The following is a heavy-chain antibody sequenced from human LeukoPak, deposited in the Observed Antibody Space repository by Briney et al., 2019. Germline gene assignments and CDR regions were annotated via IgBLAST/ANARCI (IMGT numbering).Heavy chain of an antibody. J-gene: IGHJ6*02. Sequence: SETLSLTCTVSGGSISSGSYYWSWIRQPAGKGLEWIGHLYTRGSTNYNPSLKSRVTISVDTSKNQFSLKLSSVTAADTAVYYCARSFLDTAIPYGMDVWGQGTTVTVSS. CDR2: LYTRGST. CDR3: ARSFLDTAIPYGMDV. CDR1: GGSISSGSYY. D-gene: IGHD5-18*01. V-gene: IGHV4-61*09.